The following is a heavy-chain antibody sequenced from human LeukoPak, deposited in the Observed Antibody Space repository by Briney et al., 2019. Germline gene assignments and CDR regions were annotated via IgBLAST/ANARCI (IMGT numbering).Heavy chain of an antibody. CDR2: ISSSSSYI. D-gene: IGHD3-22*01. J-gene: IGHJ4*02. CDR1: GFTFSSYS. Sequence: GGSLRLSCAASGFTFSSYSMNWVRQAPGEGLEWVSSISSSSSYIYYADSVKGRFTISRDNAKNSLYLQMNSLRAEDTAVYYGARDALYSSGYYDYWGQGTLGTVSS. CDR3: ARDALYSSGYYDY. V-gene: IGHV3-21*01.